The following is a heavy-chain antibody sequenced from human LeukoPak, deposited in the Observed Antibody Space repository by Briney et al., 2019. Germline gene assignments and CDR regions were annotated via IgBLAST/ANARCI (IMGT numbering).Heavy chain of an antibody. V-gene: IGHV1-18*01. D-gene: IGHD3-9*01. J-gene: IGHJ5*02. CDR2: ISAYNGNT. Sequence: ASVKVSCKASGYTFTSYCISWVRQAPGQGLEWMGRISAYNGNTNYAQKLQGRVTMTTDTSTSTAYMELRSLRSDDTAVYYCARDDILTGYNWFDPWGQGTLVTVSS. CDR3: ARDDILTGYNWFDP. CDR1: GYTFTSYC.